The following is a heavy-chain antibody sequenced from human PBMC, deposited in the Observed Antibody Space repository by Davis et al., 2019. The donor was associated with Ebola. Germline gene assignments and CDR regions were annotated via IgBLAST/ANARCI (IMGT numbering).Heavy chain of an antibody. Sequence: MPSETLSLTCGVYNGSLSGFFWSWIRQPPGKGLEWLGAIRPGGSTNYSPSLKNRLTMSMDTSKNQVSLKLKSVTAADSAVYYCTRTALTSVSDSGLGYNYFGPWGQGTLVTVSS. CDR1: NGSLSGFF. CDR3: TRTALTSVSDSGLGYNYFGP. V-gene: IGHV4-34*01. D-gene: IGHD4-17*01. CDR2: IRPGGST. J-gene: IGHJ5*02.